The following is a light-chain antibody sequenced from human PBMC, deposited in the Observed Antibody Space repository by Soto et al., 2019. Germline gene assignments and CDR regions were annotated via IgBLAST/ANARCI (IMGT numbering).Light chain of an antibody. V-gene: IGLV2-23*01. CDR3: CSYAGSSTLDVV. CDR2: EGS. Sequence: QSALTQPASVSGSPGQSITISCTGTSSDVGSYNLVSWYQQHPGKAPKLMIYEGSKRPSGVPNRFSGSKSGNTASLTISGLQAEDEADYYCCSYAGSSTLDVVFGGGTKRTVL. CDR1: SSDVGSYNL. J-gene: IGLJ2*01.